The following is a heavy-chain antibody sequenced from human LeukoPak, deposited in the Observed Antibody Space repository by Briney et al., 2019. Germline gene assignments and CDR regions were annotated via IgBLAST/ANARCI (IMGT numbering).Heavy chain of an antibody. J-gene: IGHJ3*02. Sequence: ASVKVSCKASGYTFTSYGISWVRQAPGQGLEWMGWISAYNGNTNYAQKLQGRVTMTTDTSTSTAYMELRSLRSDDTAVYYRAREGYSSSSVAFDIWGQGTMVTVSS. D-gene: IGHD6-6*01. CDR1: GYTFTSYG. V-gene: IGHV1-18*01. CDR2: ISAYNGNT. CDR3: AREGYSSSSVAFDI.